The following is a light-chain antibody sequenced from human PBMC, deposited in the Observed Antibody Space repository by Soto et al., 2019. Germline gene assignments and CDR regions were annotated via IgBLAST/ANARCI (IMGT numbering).Light chain of an antibody. CDR1: SSDVGGYIY. CDR2: DVT. J-gene: IGLJ1*01. Sequence: QSALTQPASVSGSPGQSITISCTGTSSDVGGYIYVSRYQQHPGKAPKLMIYDVTSRPSGVSYRFSGSKSGNTASLTISGLQAEDEADYYCSSYTTSSSYVFGAGTKVTVL. V-gene: IGLV2-14*01. CDR3: SSYTTSSSYV.